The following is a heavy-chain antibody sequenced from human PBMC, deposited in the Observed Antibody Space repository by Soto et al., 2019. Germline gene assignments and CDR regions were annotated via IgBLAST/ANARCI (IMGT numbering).Heavy chain of an antibody. Sequence: QVQLVQSGAEVKKPGSSVKVSCKASGGTFSSYTISWVRQAPGQGLEWMGRIIPILGIANYAQKFQGRVTINADKSTSTAYMELRSLRSEDTAVYYCAREEYYYGSGAFFDYWGQGTLVTVSS. CDR3: AREEYYYGSGAFFDY. CDR2: IIPILGIA. V-gene: IGHV1-69*08. J-gene: IGHJ4*02. CDR1: GGTFSSYT. D-gene: IGHD3-10*01.